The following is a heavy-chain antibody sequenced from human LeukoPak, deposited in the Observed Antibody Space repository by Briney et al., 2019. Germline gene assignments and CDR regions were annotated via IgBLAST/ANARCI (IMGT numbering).Heavy chain of an antibody. D-gene: IGHD3-3*01. J-gene: IGHJ4*02. CDR2: IWDDGSQE. CDR3: AGGEYDFWSGYYLGGLY. CDR1: GFTFSSHN. V-gene: IGHV3-33*01. Sequence: GGSLRLSCAASGFTFSSHNMHWVRQAPGKGLEWVAVIWDDGSQEHYAGSVKGRFTISRDNSKNTLYLQMNSLRAEDTAVYYCAGGEYDFWSGYYLGGLYWGQGTLVTVSS.